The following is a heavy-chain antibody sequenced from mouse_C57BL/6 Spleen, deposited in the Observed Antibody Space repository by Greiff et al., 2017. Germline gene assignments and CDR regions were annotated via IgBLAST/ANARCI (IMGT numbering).Heavy chain of an antibody. Sequence: VKLMESGPELVKPGASVKISCKASGYAFSSSWMNWVKQRPGKGLEWIGRIYPGDGDTNYNGKFKGEATLTADKSSSTAYMQLSSLTSEDSAVYFCARSHPGDYFDYWGQGTTLTVSS. CDR3: ARSHPGDYFDY. J-gene: IGHJ2*01. V-gene: IGHV1-82*01. CDR1: GYAFSSSW. CDR2: IYPGDGDT.